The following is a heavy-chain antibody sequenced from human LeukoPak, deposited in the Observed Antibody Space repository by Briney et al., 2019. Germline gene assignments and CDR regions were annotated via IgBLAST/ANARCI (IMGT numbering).Heavy chain of an antibody. V-gene: IGHV3-48*01. CDR2: ISSSSSTI. Sequence: GGSLRLSCAASGFTFSSYSMNWVRQAPGKGLEWVSYISSSSSTIYYADSVKGRFTISRDNAKNSLYLQMNSLRAEDTAVYYCAKDPYCSSTSCYYFDYWGQGTLVTVSS. D-gene: IGHD2-2*01. CDR1: GFTFSSYS. J-gene: IGHJ4*02. CDR3: AKDPYCSSTSCYYFDY.